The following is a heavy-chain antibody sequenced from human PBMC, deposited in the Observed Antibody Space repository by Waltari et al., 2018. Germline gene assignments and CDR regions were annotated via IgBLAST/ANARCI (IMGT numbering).Heavy chain of an antibody. CDR1: GFTFSDHS. V-gene: IGHV3-72*01. Sequence: EVQLVESGGGLVQPGGSLRLSCAASGFTFSDHSMDWVRQAPGKGLEWVGRTRNKANSYTTEYAASVKGRFTISRDDSKNSLYLQMNSLKTEDTAVYYCARDSGEWLSFDYWGQGTLVTVSS. D-gene: IGHD3-3*01. CDR3: ARDSGEWLSFDY. CDR2: TRNKANSYTT. J-gene: IGHJ4*02.